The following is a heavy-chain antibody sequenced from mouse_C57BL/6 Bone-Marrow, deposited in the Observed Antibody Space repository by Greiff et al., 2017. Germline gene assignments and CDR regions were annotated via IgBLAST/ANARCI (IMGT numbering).Heavy chain of an antibody. CDR2: ISNGGGST. CDR3: AFSYYYGSSLGNYAMDY. Sequence: EVKLQESGGGLVQPGGSLKLSCAASGFTFSDYYMYWVRQTPEKRLEWVAYISNGGGSTYYPDTVKGRFTISRDNAKNTLYLQMSRLKSEDTAMYYCAFSYYYGSSLGNYAMDYWGQGTSVTVSS. D-gene: IGHD1-1*01. CDR1: GFTFSDYY. J-gene: IGHJ4*01. V-gene: IGHV5-12*01.